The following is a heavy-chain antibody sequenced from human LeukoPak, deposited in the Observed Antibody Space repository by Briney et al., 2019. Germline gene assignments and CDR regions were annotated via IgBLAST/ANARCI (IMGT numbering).Heavy chain of an antibody. CDR3: ARQPRPTVTKDFDY. Sequence: PSETLSLTCTVSGGSISSSSYYWAWIRQPPGKGLEWIGSFYYSGSTYYNPSLKSRVTISIDTSKNQFSLKLSSVTAADTAVYYCARQPRPTVTKDFDYWGRGTLVTVSS. D-gene: IGHD4-17*01. V-gene: IGHV4-39*01. J-gene: IGHJ4*02. CDR1: GGSISSSSYY. CDR2: FYYSGST.